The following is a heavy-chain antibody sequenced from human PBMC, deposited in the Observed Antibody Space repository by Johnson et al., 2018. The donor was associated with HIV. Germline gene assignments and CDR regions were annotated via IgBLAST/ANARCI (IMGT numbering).Heavy chain of an antibody. V-gene: IGHV3-9*01. Sequence: VQLVESGGGLVQPGRSLRLSCAASGFTFDDYAMHWVRQAPGKGLEWVSGISWNSGSIGYEDSVKGRFTISRDNAKNSLYLQMNRLRAEDTAVYYCARGGAYCGGDCNAFDIWGQGTMVTVSS. CDR1: GFTFDDYA. CDR2: ISWNSGSI. J-gene: IGHJ3*02. D-gene: IGHD2-21*02. CDR3: ARGGAYCGGDCNAFDI.